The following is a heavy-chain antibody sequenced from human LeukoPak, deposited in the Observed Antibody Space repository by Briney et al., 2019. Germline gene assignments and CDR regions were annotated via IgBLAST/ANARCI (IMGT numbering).Heavy chain of an antibody. CDR3: ASGGVVVVVAATPDLQYYYYYGMDV. Sequence: SSVKVSCKASRGTFSSYAISWVRQAPGQGLEGMGGIIPIFGTANYAQKFQGRVTITADESTSTAYMELSSLRSEDTAVYYFASGGVVVVVAATPDLQYYYYYGMDVWGKGTTVTVSS. V-gene: IGHV1-69*13. CDR2: IIPIFGTA. CDR1: RGTFSSYA. J-gene: IGHJ6*04. D-gene: IGHD2-15*01.